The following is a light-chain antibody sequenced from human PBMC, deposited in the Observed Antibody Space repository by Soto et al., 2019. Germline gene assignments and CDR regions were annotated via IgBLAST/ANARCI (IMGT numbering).Light chain of an antibody. CDR1: SSDVGAYIF. CDR2: DVN. V-gene: IGLV2-8*01. CDR3: ISYASTSTGV. J-gene: IGLJ1*01. Sequence: QSVLTQPPSASGSPGQSVTISCTGTSSDVGAYIFVSWYQQHPGKAPKLMVYDVNRRPPGVPDRFFGSKSGNTASLTVSGLQAEDEADYYCISYASTSTGVFGTGTKVTV.